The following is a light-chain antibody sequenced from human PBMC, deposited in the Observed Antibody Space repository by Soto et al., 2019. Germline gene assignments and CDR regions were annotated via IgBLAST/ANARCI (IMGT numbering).Light chain of an antibody. V-gene: IGKV3-11*01. CDR2: DVS. Sequence: ELVLTQSPATLSLSPGERATLSCRASQSVDNYLAWYQQKPGQAPRLLIYDVSNRATGTPARFSGSGSGTAFTLSISSLEPEDFAVYYCQQRSNRPRFTFGPGTQVDIK. CDR1: QSVDNY. CDR3: QQRSNRPRFT. J-gene: IGKJ3*01.